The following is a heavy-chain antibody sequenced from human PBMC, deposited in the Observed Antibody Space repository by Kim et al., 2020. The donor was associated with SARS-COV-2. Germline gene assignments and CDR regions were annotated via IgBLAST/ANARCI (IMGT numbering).Heavy chain of an antibody. J-gene: IGHJ4*02. CDR1: GGSISSSSYY. V-gene: IGHV4-39*07. CDR3: ARDRCPNYYGSGGDFDY. Sequence: SETLSLTCTVSGGSISSSSYYWGWIRQPPGKGLEWIGSIYYSGSTYYNPSLKSRVTISVDTSKNQFSLKLSSVTAADTAVYYCARDRCPNYYGSGGDFDYWGQGTLVTVSS. CDR2: IYYSGST. D-gene: IGHD3-10*01.